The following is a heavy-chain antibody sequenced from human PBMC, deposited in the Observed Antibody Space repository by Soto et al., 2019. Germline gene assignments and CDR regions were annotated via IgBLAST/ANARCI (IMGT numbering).Heavy chain of an antibody. CDR1: GGTFSSYA. V-gene: IGHV1-69*12. D-gene: IGHD6-19*01. Sequence: QVQLVQSGAEVKKPGSSVKVSCTASGGTFSSYAISWVRQAPGQGLEWMGGIIPIFGTADYAQKFQGRVTITADESTSTAYMELSSLRSEDTAVYYCASPYSSGWYGGFDYWGQGTLVTVSS. J-gene: IGHJ4*02. CDR3: ASPYSSGWYGGFDY. CDR2: IIPIFGTA.